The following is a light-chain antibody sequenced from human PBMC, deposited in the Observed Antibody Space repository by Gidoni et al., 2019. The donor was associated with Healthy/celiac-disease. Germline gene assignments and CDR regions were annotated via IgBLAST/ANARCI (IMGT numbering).Light chain of an antibody. Sequence: DSVLTQSPGTLSLSPGERATLSCRASQSVSSSYLAWYQQKAGQAPRLLIYGASSRATGIPDRFSGSGSGTDFTLTISRLEPEDFAVYYCQQYGSSRTFGQGTKLEIK. J-gene: IGKJ2*01. CDR3: QQYGSSRT. CDR2: GAS. V-gene: IGKV3-20*01. CDR1: QSVSSSY.